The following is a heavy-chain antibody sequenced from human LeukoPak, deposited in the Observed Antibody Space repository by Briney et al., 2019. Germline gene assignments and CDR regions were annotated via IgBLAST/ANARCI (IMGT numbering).Heavy chain of an antibody. V-gene: IGHV1-46*01. D-gene: IGHD3-10*01. CDR2: INPSGGST. CDR1: ECTFTSYY. J-gene: IGHJ4*02. CDR3: ARAPRSGSTYFDY. Sequence: ASVKVSCKASECTFTSYYMHWVRQAPGQGLEWMGIINPSGGSTSYAQKFQGRVTMTMDTSTSTVYMELSSLRSEDTAVYYCARAPRSGSTYFDYWGQGTLVTVSS.